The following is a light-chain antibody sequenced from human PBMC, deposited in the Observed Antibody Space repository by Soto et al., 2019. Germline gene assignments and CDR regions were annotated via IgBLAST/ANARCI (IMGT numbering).Light chain of an antibody. CDR1: QTVSSN. V-gene: IGKV3-15*01. J-gene: IGKJ2*03. Sequence: EVVMTQSPATLSVSPGESATLSCRASQTVSSNLAWYQQKPGQAPRLLIDGSFTRATGVPARFSARRSGTEFTLTITSPQSEDFALYFCQQFNNLPYSCGQGTKLEIK. CDR2: GSF. CDR3: QQFNNLPYS.